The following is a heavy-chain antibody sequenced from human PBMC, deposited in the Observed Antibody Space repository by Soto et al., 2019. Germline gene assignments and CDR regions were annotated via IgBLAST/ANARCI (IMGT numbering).Heavy chain of an antibody. V-gene: IGHV1-18*01. CDR1: GYTFTSYG. CDR3: AREKPPYGSGSYYPNWFDP. J-gene: IGHJ5*02. CDR2: ISAYNGNT. Sequence: ASVKVSCKASGYTFTSYGISWVRQAPGQGLEWMGWISAYNGNTNYAQKLQGRVTMTTDTSTSTAYMELRSLRSDDTAVYYCAREKPPYGSGSYYPNWFDPWGQGTLVTVSS. D-gene: IGHD3-10*01.